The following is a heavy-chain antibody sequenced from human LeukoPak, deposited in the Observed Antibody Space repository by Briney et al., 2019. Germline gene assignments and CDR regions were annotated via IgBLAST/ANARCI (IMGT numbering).Heavy chain of an antibody. J-gene: IGHJ6*04. CDR1: GFTFSSYG. D-gene: IGHD4-11*01. CDR2: ISYDGSK. V-gene: IGHV3-30*18. CDR3: AKDRRDYPTLYYYYYGMDV. Sequence: GGSLRLSCAASGFTFSSYGMHWVRQAPGKGLEWVAVISYDGSKYYADSVKGRFTISRDNSKNTLYLQMNSLRAEDTAVYYCAKDRRDYPTLYYYYYGMDVWGKGTTVTVSS.